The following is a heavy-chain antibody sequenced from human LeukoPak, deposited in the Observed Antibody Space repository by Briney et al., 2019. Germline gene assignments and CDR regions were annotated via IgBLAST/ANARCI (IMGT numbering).Heavy chain of an antibody. J-gene: IGHJ5*02. V-gene: IGHV1-46*01. CDR3: ARGGVGATTYVWFDP. CDR2: INPSGGST. D-gene: IGHD1-26*01. CDR1: GYTFTSFY. Sequence: ASVKVSCKASGYTFTSFYMQWVRQAPGQGLECMGIINPSGGSTSYAQKFQGGVTMTRDMSTSTVYMELSSLRSEDTAVYYCARGGVGATTYVWFDPWGQGTLVTVSS.